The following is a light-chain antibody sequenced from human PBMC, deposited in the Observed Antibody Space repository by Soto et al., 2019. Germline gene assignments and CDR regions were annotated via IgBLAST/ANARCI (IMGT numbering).Light chain of an antibody. CDR1: SSDVGGYNY. Sequence: QSVLTQPPSASGSPGQSVTISCTGTSSDVGGYNYVSWYQQHPGKAPKLMIYEVNKRPSGVPARFSGSKSGNTASLTVSGLQAEDEADYYCSSYAGSPWVFGTGTKLTVL. J-gene: IGLJ1*01. V-gene: IGLV2-8*01. CDR3: SSYAGSPWV. CDR2: EVN.